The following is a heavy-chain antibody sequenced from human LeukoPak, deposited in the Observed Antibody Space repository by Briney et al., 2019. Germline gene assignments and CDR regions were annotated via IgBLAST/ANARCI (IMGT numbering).Heavy chain of an antibody. Sequence: SETLSLTCTVSGGSISGSSYYWGWIRQPPGKGLEWIGSIYYSGSTYYNPSLKSRVTISVDTSKNQFSLKLSSVTAADTAVYYCARTHVDTATIDYWGQGTLVTVSS. CDR2: IYYSGST. D-gene: IGHD5-18*01. J-gene: IGHJ4*02. CDR3: ARTHVDTATIDY. CDR1: GGSISGSSYY. V-gene: IGHV4-39*01.